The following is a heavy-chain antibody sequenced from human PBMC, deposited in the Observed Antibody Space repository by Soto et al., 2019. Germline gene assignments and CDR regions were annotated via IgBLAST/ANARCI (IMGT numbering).Heavy chain of an antibody. CDR2: IYPGDSDT. Sequence: GESLKLSCKGSGHSFTSYWIGWVRQMPGKGLEWMGIIYPGDSDTRYSPSFQGQVTISADKSISTAYLQWSSLKASDTAMYYCARHSMVTPPSDAFDIWGQGTMVTVSS. CDR3: ARHSMVTPPSDAFDI. V-gene: IGHV5-51*01. D-gene: IGHD4-4*01. J-gene: IGHJ3*02. CDR1: GHSFTSYW.